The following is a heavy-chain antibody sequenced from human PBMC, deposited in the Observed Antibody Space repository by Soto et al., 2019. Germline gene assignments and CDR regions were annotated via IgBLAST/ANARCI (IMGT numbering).Heavy chain of an antibody. CDR1: GFTFDDYA. CDR3: AKHIAAAGYYYYGMDV. D-gene: IGHD6-13*01. J-gene: IGHJ6*02. V-gene: IGHV3-9*01. Sequence: EVQLVESGGGLVPPGRSLRLSCAASGFTFDDYAMHWVRQAPGKGLEWVSGISWNSGSIGYADSVKGRFTISRDNAKNSLYLHMNSLRAEDTALYYCAKHIAAAGYYYYGMDVWGQGTTVTVSS. CDR2: ISWNSGSI.